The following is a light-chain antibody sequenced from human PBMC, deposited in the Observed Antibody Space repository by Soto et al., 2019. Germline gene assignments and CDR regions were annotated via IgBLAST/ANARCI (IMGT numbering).Light chain of an antibody. V-gene: IGKV3-20*01. CDR2: GAS. J-gene: IGKJ2*01. CDR3: QQYGSSPYT. CDR1: QSASSSY. Sequence: EIVLTQSPGTLSLSPGERATLCCRASQSASSSYLAWYQQKPGQAPRLLIYGASSRATGISDRFSGSGSGTDFTLTISRLEPEDFAVYYCQQYGSSPYTFGQGTKLEIK.